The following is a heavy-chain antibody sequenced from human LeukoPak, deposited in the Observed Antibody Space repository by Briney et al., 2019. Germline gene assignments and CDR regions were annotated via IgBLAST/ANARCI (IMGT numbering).Heavy chain of an antibody. CDR2: INVNSGGTNT. J-gene: IGHJ4*02. V-gene: IGHV1-2*06. CDR3: ARDLSSTSNWELDY. D-gene: IGHD1-26*01. Sequence: GASVKVSCKASGYTFTDYFIHWVRQAPGQGLEWMGRINVNSGGTNTNYAQNFQGRVTMTRDTSISTAYMELSRLTSDDTAVYYCARDLSSTSNWELDYWGQGTLATVSS. CDR1: GYTFTDYF.